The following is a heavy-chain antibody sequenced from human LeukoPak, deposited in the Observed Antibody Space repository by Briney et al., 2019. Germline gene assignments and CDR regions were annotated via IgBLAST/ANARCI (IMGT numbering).Heavy chain of an antibody. J-gene: IGHJ5*02. CDR2: IKQDGSEK. V-gene: IGHV3-7*01. Sequence: QSGGSLRLSCAASGFTFSSYWMSWVRQAPGKGLEWVANIKQDGSEKYYVDSVKGRFTISRDNAKNSLYLQMNSLRAEDTAVYYCARDLPENDILTGQYNWFDPWGQGTLVTVSS. D-gene: IGHD3-9*01. CDR1: GFTFSSYW. CDR3: ARDLPENDILTGQYNWFDP.